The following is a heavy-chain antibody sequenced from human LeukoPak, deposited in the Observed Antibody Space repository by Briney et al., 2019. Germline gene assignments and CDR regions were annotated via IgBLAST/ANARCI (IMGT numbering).Heavy chain of an antibody. CDR2: IYYSGST. J-gene: IGHJ4*02. D-gene: IGHD1-14*01. CDR3: ASARSAEVVDY. V-gene: IGHV4-59*08. Sequence: SETLSLTCTVSGGSISSYYWSWIRQPPGKGLEWLGYIYYSGSTNYNPSLKSRATISVDTSKNQFSPKLSSVTAADTAVYCCASARSAEVVDYWGQGTLVTVSS. CDR1: GGSISSYY.